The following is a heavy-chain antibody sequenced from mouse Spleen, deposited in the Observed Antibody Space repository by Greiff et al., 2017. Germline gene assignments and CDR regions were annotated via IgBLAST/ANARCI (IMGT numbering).Heavy chain of an antibody. CDR1: GFSLTSYG. V-gene: IGHV2-2*02. J-gene: IGHJ4*01. D-gene: IGHD2-1*01. Sequence: VKLVESGPGLVQPSQSLSITCTVSGFSLTSYGVHWVRQSPGKGLEWLGVIWSGGSTDYNAAFISRLSISKDNSKSQVFFKMNSLQANDTAIYYCARNVGNYGAMDYWGQGTSVTVSS. CDR2: IWSGGST. CDR3: ARNVGNYGAMDY.